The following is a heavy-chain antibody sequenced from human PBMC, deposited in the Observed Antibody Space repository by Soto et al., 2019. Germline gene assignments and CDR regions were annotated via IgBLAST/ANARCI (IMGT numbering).Heavy chain of an antibody. CDR2: VRSETYGGST. V-gene: IGHV3-49*04. CDR1: GFVFGDYA. D-gene: IGHD6-13*01. CDR3: TRGRGTSGWYADY. J-gene: IGHJ4*02. Sequence: GGSLRLSCSASGFVFGDYAVTWVRQAPGKGLEWVGVVRSETYGGSTEYAASVKGRFRISRDDSQSIAYLQMTSLKTEDTAVYYCTRGRGTSGWYADYWGKGVLVTVSS.